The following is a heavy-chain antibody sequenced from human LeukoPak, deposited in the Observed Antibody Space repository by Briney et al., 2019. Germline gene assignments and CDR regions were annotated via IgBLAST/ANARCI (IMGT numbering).Heavy chain of an antibody. CDR1: GGSFSGYN. V-gene: IGHV4-34*01. J-gene: IGHJ3*02. Sequence: SGTLSLTCAVFGGSFSGYNWSWIRQPPGKGLEWIGEINHSGGTNYNPPLQSRVTLSLDRSKNQFSLNLSSVTAADTAVYYCARGLRIWSDYYSPHDVFDIWGQGTMVTVSS. D-gene: IGHD3-3*01. CDR2: INHSGGT. CDR3: ARGLRIWSDYYSPHDVFDI.